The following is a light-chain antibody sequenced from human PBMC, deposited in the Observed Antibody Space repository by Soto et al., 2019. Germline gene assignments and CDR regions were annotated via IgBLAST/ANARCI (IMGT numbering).Light chain of an antibody. CDR3: QQYGSSGT. V-gene: IGKV3-20*01. J-gene: IGKJ1*01. Sequence: ETVLTQSPGTLSLYPGETATLSCRASQRVSANYLAWYQHKPGQAPRLLIYDASTRATGTPDRFSGSGSGTDFTLTISRLEPEDFAVYYCQQYGSSGTFGQGANV. CDR2: DAS. CDR1: QRVSANY.